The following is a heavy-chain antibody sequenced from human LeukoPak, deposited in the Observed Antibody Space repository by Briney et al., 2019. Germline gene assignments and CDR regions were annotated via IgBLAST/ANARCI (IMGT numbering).Heavy chain of an antibody. CDR3: ARAEFEVVVITERKYNWFDP. CDR2: IYYSGST. J-gene: IGHJ5*02. V-gene: IGHV4-30-4*01. D-gene: IGHD3-22*01. CDR1: GGSISSGDYY. Sequence: SETLSLTCTVSGGSISSGDYYWSWIRQPPGKGLEWIGYIYYSGSTYYDPSLKSRVTISVDTSKNQFSLKLSSVTAADTAVYYCARAEFEVVVITERKYNWFDPWGQGTLVTVSS.